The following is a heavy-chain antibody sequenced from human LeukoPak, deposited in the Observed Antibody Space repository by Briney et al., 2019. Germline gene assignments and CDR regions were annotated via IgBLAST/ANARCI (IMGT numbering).Heavy chain of an antibody. CDR2: ISYDGSNK. CDR3: AKDFRPFLRSNLLDY. J-gene: IGHJ4*02. Sequence: GRSLRLSCAASGFTFSSYGMHWVRQAPGKGLEWVAVISYDGSNKYYADSVKGRFTISRDNSKNTLYLQMNSLRAEDTAVYYCAKDFRPFLRSNLLDYWGQGTLVTVSS. D-gene: IGHD5/OR15-5a*01. CDR1: GFTFSSYG. V-gene: IGHV3-30*18.